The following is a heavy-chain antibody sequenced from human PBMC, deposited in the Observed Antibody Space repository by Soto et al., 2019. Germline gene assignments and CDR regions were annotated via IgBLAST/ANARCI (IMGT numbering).Heavy chain of an antibody. CDR2: MYPGDSGT. CDR3: SVQKAYCGCDWRAFDI. CDR1: GYTFTDYW. Sequence: GESLKISCKGSGYTFTDYWIGWVRQLPGKGLEWMGIMYPGDSGTRYSPSFQGQVTISADKSISTAYLQWSSLKASDTAMYYCSVQKAYCGCDWRAFDIWGQGTMVTVSS. D-gene: IGHD2-21*02. V-gene: IGHV5-51*01. J-gene: IGHJ3*02.